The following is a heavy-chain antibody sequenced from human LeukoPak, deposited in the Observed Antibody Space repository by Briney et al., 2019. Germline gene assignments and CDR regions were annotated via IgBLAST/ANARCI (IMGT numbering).Heavy chain of an antibody. CDR2: IIPIFGTA. J-gene: IGHJ4*02. D-gene: IGHD3-3*01. CDR1: GGTFSSYA. Sequence: SVKVSCKASGGTFSSYAISWVRQAAGQGLEWMGGIIPIFGTANYAKKFQGRVTITADESTSTAYMELSSLRSEDTAVYYCARDRDFWSGYYFDYWGQGTLVTVSS. CDR3: ARDRDFWSGYYFDY. V-gene: IGHV1-69*13.